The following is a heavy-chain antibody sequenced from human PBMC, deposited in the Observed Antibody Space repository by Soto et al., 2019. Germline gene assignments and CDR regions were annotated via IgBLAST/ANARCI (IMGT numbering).Heavy chain of an antibody. J-gene: IGHJ4*02. CDR2: INAGNGNT. Sequence: ASVKVSCKASGYTFTSYGISWVRQAPGQGLEWMGWINAGNGNTKYSQKFQGRVTITRDTSASTAYMELSSLRSEDTAVYYCARERADYDILTGYYWGNFDYWGQGTLVTVSS. CDR3: ARERADYDILTGYYWGNFDY. D-gene: IGHD3-9*01. V-gene: IGHV1-3*01. CDR1: GYTFTSYG.